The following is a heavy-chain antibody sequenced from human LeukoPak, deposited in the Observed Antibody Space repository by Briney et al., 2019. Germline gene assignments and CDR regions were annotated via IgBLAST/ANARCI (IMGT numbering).Heavy chain of an antibody. CDR2: INPSGGST. CDR3: ARVEMATITSHAFDI. V-gene: IGHV1-46*01. CDR1: GYTSTSYY. D-gene: IGHD5-24*01. J-gene: IGHJ3*02. Sequence: ASVKVSCKASGYTSTSYYMHWVRQAPGQGLEWMGIINPSGGSTSYAQKFQGRVTMTRDTSTSTVYMELSSLRSEDTAVYYCARVEMATITSHAFDIWGQGTMVTVSS.